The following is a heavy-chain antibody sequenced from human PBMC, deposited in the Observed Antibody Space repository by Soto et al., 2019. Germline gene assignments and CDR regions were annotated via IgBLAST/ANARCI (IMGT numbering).Heavy chain of an antibody. CDR2: IYYSGST. CDR3: AIDAHCISTSCPYYYYYGMDV. CDR1: GGSISSGDYY. Sequence: SETLSLTCTVSGGSISSGDYYWSWIRQPPGKGLEWIGYIYYSGSTYYNPSLKSRVTISVDTSKNQFSLKLSSVTAADTAVYYCAIDAHCISTSCPYYYYYGMDVWGQGTTVTVSS. J-gene: IGHJ6*02. V-gene: IGHV4-30-4*01. D-gene: IGHD2-2*01.